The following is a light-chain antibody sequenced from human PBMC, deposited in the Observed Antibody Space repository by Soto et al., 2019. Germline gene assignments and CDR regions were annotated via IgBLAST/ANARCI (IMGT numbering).Light chain of an antibody. CDR1: QNVGNNY. CDR3: EQYAYSPLT. V-gene: IGKV3-20*01. J-gene: IGKJ4*01. Sequence: EIVLTQSPGTLSLSPGERATISCRASQNVGNNYLAWFQQTPGQAPRLLIFDASSRATGIPDRFSGSGSGTDFTLTINRLEPDEFTVYYCEQYAYSPLTFGGGTKVEF. CDR2: DAS.